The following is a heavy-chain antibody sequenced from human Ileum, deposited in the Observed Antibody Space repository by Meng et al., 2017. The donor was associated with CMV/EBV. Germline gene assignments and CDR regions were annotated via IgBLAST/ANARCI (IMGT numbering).Heavy chain of an antibody. CDR1: GGSISIGRHY. Sequence: PPQESGPGLVTPSETLSRICTVSGGSISIGRHYWGWIRQPPGKGLEWIGILYYSGTTYYNPSLKSRVTMSVGTSENQFSLKMNSVTAADTAVYYCARWSPESSSWSGFDFWGQGTLVTVSS. J-gene: IGHJ4*02. CDR2: LYYSGTT. V-gene: IGHV4-39*07. D-gene: IGHD6-13*01. CDR3: ARWSPESSSWSGFDF.